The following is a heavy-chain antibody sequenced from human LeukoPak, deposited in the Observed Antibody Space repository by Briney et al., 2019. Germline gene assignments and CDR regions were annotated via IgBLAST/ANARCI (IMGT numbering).Heavy chain of an antibody. CDR2: IYYTGST. CDR1: GGSVSSGTYY. J-gene: IGHJ4*02. V-gene: IGHV4-61*01. Sequence: MASETLSLTCTVSGGSVSSGTYYWTWIRQSPGKGLDWIGYIYYTGSTEYNPSLKSRVSISVDPFKNQFSLELSAVSAADTAMYYCAGAPNTAYFDFWGQGTQATVSS. CDR3: AGAPNTAYFDF.